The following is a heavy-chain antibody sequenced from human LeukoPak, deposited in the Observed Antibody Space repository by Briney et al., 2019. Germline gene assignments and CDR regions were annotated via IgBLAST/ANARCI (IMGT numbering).Heavy chain of an antibody. Sequence: PGGSLRLSCAASGFTFSSFGMHWVRQAPGKGLEWVALIWYDGSNKYYADSVKGRFTISRDNSKNTLYLQMDSLRAEDTAVYFCARARAGYIFDYWGQGTLVTVSS. V-gene: IGHV3-33*01. CDR2: IWYDGSNK. D-gene: IGHD5-24*01. CDR3: ARARAGYIFDY. J-gene: IGHJ4*02. CDR1: GFTFSSFG.